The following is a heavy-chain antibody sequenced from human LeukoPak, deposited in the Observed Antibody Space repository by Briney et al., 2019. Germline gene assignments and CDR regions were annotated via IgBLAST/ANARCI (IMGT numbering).Heavy chain of an antibody. CDR2: FDAEDGKT. D-gene: IGHD3-22*01. CDR1: GYSLTELS. CDR3: AAARQTYYYDSGDYYSDY. Sequence: GASVKVSCKVSGYSLTELSIQRVRQAPGERLEWMGGFDAEDGKTIYAQKFQGRVTMTEDTSMDTAYMDLSSLRTEDTATYYCAAARQTYYYDSGDYYSDYWGQGTLVTVSS. J-gene: IGHJ4*02. V-gene: IGHV1-24*01.